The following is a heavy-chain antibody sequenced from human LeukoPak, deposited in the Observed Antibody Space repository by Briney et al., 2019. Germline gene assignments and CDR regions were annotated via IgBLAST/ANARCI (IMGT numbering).Heavy chain of an antibody. CDR2: ISSSGSTI. J-gene: IGHJ4*02. CDR1: GGSFSDYY. V-gene: IGHV3-11*04. CDR3: ARDLGLYYYDSKALLY. Sequence: LSLTCAVYGGSFSDYYMSWIRQAPGKGLEWVSYISSSGSTIYYADSVKGRFTISRDNAKNSLYLQMNSLRAEDTAVYYCARDLGLYYYDSKALLYWGQGTLVTVSS. D-gene: IGHD3-22*01.